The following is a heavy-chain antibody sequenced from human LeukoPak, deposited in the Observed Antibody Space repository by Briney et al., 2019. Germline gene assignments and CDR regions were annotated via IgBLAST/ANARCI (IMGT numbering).Heavy chain of an antibody. J-gene: IGHJ6*02. V-gene: IGHV1-24*01. CDR3: ATPFDWRYYYGMDV. D-gene: IGHD3-9*01. CDR2: FDPEDGET. Sequence: ASVKVSCKVSGYTLTELSMHWVRQAPGKGLEWMGGFDPEDGETIYAQKFQGRVTMTEDTSTDTAYMELSSLRSEDTAVYYCATPFDWRYYYGMDVWGQGTTVTVSS. CDR1: GYTLTELS.